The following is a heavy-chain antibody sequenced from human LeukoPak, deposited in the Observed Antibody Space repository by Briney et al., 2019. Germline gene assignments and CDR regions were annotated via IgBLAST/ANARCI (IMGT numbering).Heavy chain of an antibody. CDR2: IIPIFGTA. J-gene: IGHJ5*02. D-gene: IGHD3-10*01. CDR1: GGTFSSYA. CDR3: ARSPPITMVREAAVNWFDP. Sequence: SVKVSCRASGGTFSSYAISWVRQAPGQGLEWMGGIIPIFGTANYAQKFQGRVTITADESTSTAYMELSSLRSEDTAVYYCARSPPITMVREAAVNWFDPWGQGTLVTVSS. V-gene: IGHV1-69*13.